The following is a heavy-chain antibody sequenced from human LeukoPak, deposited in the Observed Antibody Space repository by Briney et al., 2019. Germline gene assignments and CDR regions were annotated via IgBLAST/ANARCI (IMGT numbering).Heavy chain of an antibody. CDR2: INPNSGGT. J-gene: IGHJ4*02. CDR1: GYTFTGYY. Sequence: ASVKVSCKASGYTFTGYYMHWVRQAPGQGLEWMGWINPNSGGTNYAQKFQGRVTMTRDTSISTAYMELSRLRSDDTAGYYCARVPVWFGELSADYWGQETLVTVSS. CDR3: ARVPVWFGELSADY. V-gene: IGHV1-2*02. D-gene: IGHD3-10*01.